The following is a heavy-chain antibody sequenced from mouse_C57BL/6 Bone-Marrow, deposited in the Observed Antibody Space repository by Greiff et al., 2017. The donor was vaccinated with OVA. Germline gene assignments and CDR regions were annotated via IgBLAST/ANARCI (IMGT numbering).Heavy chain of an antibody. CDR2: INYDGSST. D-gene: IGHD2-1*01. J-gene: IGHJ1*03. CDR3: ARDGDGNWYFDV. CDR1: GFTFSDYY. Sequence: EVMLVESEGGLVQPGSSMKLSCTASGFTFSDYYMAWVRQVPEKGLEWVANINYDGSSTYYLDSLKSRFIISRDNAKNILYLQMSSLKSEDTATYYCARDGDGNWYFDVWGTGTTVTVSS. V-gene: IGHV5-16*01.